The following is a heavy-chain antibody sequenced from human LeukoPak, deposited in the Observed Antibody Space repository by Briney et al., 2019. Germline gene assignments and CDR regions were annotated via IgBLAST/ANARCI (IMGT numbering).Heavy chain of an antibody. D-gene: IGHD3-9*01. J-gene: IGHJ4*02. CDR1: GYTLTELS. CDR2: FDPEDGET. CDR3: ATVVDILTGYYPSPFDY. V-gene: IGHV1-24*01. Sequence: EASVKVSCKVSGYTLTELSMHWVRQAPGKGLEWMGGFDPEDGETIYAQKFQGRVTMTEDTSTDTAYMELSSLRSEDTAVYYCATVVDILTGYYPSPFDYWGQGTLVTVSS.